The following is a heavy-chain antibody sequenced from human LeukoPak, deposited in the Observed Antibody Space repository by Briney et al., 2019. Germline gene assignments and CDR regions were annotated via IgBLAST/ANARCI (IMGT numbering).Heavy chain of an antibody. J-gene: IGHJ1*01. CDR2: FHHSGST. CDR3: AMVITLEYFQN. CDR1: GYSISSRYY. D-gene: IGHD3-22*01. Sequence: PSETLSLICTVSGYSISSRYYWGWIRQPPGKGLEWIGSFHHSGSTYYNPSLKSRVTMSVDTSKNQFSLKLSSVTAADTAMYYCAMVITLEYFQNWGQGTLVTVSS. V-gene: IGHV4-38-2*02.